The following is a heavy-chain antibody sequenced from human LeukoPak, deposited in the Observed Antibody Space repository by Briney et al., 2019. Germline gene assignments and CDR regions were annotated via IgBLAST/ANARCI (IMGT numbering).Heavy chain of an antibody. CDR2: ISAYNGNT. CDR1: GYTFTSYG. CDR3: ARQHSGSYYLGYYYGMDV. D-gene: IGHD1-26*01. J-gene: IGHJ6*02. Sequence: ASVKVSCKASGYTFTSYGISWVRQAPGQGLEWMGWISAYNGNTNYAQKLQGRVTMTTDTSTSTAYMELRSLRSDDTAVYYCARQHSGSYYLGYYYGMDVWGQGTTVTVSS. V-gene: IGHV1-18*01.